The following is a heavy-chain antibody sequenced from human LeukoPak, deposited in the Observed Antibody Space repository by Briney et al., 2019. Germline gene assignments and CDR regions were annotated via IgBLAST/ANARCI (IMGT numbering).Heavy chain of an antibody. V-gene: IGHV3-23*01. D-gene: IGHD6-19*01. CDR2: ISGSGGST. Sequence: PGGSLRLSCAASGFTFSSYAMSWVRQAPGKGLEWVSAISGSGGSTYYADSVKGRFTISRDNAKNSLYLQMNSLRAEDTAVYYCARESSPYSSPYWGQGTLVTVSS. CDR1: GFTFSSYA. J-gene: IGHJ4*02. CDR3: ARESSPYSSPY.